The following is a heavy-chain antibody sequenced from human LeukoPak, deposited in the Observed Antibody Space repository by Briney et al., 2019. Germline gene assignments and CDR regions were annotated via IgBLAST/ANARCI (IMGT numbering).Heavy chain of an antibody. CDR2: IYYSGST. Sequence: SETLSLTCTVSGGSISSYYWSWIRQPPGKGLEWIGCIYYSGSTNYNPSLKSRVTISVDTSKNQFSLKLSSVTAADTAVYYCARHSTTYCYDSSGYPQRGSFDYWGQGTLVTVSS. CDR1: GGSISSYY. CDR3: ARHSTTYCYDSSGYPQRGSFDY. V-gene: IGHV4-59*08. J-gene: IGHJ4*02. D-gene: IGHD3-22*01.